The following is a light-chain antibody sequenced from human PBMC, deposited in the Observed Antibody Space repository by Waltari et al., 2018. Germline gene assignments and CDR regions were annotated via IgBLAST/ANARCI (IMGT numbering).Light chain of an antibody. CDR1: QSVSSS. CDR2: DVS. CDR3: QQRDNWPSIT. V-gene: IGKV3-11*01. J-gene: IGKJ5*01. Sequence: EIVLTQSPATLSLSPGERATLSCRASQSVSSSLGWYQRKPGKAPRLLIYDVSNRATPIPARFSGSGSGTDFTLTISSLEPEDFAVYYCQQRDNWPSITFGQGTRLEIK.